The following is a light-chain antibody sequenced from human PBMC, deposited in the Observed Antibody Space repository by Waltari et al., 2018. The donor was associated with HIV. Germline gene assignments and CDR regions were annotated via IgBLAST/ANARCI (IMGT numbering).Light chain of an antibody. Sequence: QLVLTQSPSASASLGASVKLTCTLSSWHSSYAIALHQQQPEKGPRYLMKLNSDGSHSKGDGIPDRFSGSSSGAERYNTISSLQSEDEADYYCQTWGPGIQVFGGGTKLTVL. J-gene: IGLJ3*02. CDR2: LNSDGSH. CDR3: QTWGPGIQV. CDR1: SWHSSYA. V-gene: IGLV4-69*02.